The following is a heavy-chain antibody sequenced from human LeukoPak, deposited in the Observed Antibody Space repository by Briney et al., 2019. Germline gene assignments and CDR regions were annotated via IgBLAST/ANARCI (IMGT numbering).Heavy chain of an antibody. CDR2: ISTYNGNT. J-gene: IGHJ5*02. CDR1: GYTFTSYG. V-gene: IGHV1-18*01. D-gene: IGHD2-2*01. Sequence: ASVKVSCKASGYTFTSYGINWVRQAPGQGLEWMGWISTYNGNTIYAQKPQGRVTMTTDTSTSTAYMELRSLRSDDTAVYYCARGSEEGRDIVVVPAAMLLPFDPWGQGTLVTVSS. CDR3: ARGSEEGRDIVVVPAAMLLPFDP.